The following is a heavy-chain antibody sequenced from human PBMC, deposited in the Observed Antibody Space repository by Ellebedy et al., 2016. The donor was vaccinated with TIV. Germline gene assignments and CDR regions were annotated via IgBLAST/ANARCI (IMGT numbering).Heavy chain of an antibody. J-gene: IGHJ4*02. CDR3: AHQMGLDSRLEYLFDY. CDR2: IYWDDDK. CDR1: GFSLSTSGVG. Sequence: SGPTLVKPTQTLTLTCTFSGFSLSTSGVGVGWIRQPPGKALEWLALIYWDDDKRYSPSLKSRLTITKDTSKNQVVLTMTNMDPVDTATYYCAHQMGLDSRLEYLFDYWGQGTLVTVSS. D-gene: IGHD3-22*01. V-gene: IGHV2-5*02.